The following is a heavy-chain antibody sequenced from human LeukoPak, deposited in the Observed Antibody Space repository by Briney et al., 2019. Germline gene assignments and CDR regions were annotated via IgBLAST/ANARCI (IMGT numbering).Heavy chain of an antibody. CDR3: ARRPCGGDCYAPSDYFDY. CDR1: GFTFSSYG. Sequence: GGSLRLSCAASGFTFSSYGMHWVRQAPGKGLEWVTFIRYDGSNKYYADSVKGRFTISRDNVKNTLYLQMNSLRAEDTAVYYCARRPCGGDCYAPSDYFDYWGQGTLVTVSS. V-gene: IGHV3-30*02. J-gene: IGHJ4*02. D-gene: IGHD2-21*02. CDR2: IRYDGSNK.